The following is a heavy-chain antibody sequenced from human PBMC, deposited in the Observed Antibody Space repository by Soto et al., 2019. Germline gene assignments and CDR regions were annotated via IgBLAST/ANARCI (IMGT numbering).Heavy chain of an antibody. CDR3: ARGRIAVAGDFDY. CDR2: INAGNGNT. D-gene: IGHD6-19*01. Sequence: GSVKVSCKASGYTFTSYAMHWVRQAPGQRLEWMGWINAGNGNTKSSQKFQGRVTITRDTSASTAYMELSSLRSEDTAVYYCARGRIAVAGDFDYWGQGTLVTVSS. V-gene: IGHV1-3*01. CDR1: GYTFTSYA. J-gene: IGHJ4*02.